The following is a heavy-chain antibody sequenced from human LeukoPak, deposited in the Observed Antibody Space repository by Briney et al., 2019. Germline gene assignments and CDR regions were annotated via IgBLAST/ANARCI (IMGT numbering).Heavy chain of an antibody. Sequence: SETLSLTCTVSGGSLTSTSHYWDWVRQPPGKGLEWLGSIYSSGSTYYNPSLKSRVTVSFDTSKNQFSLSLTSVTAADTAVYYCARYLDYGGNSRVFQHWGQGTLVTVSS. CDR3: ARYLDYGGNSRVFQH. D-gene: IGHD4-23*01. CDR2: IYSSGST. CDR1: GGSLTSTSHY. J-gene: IGHJ1*01. V-gene: IGHV4-39*01.